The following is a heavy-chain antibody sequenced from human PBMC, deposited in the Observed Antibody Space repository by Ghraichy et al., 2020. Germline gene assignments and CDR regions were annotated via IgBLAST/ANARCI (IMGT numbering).Heavy chain of an antibody. D-gene: IGHD3-16*01. CDR1: GYTLTELS. Sequence: ASVKVSCKVSGYTLTELSMHWVRQAPGKGLEWMGGFDPEDGETIYAQKFQGRVTMTEDTSTDTTYMELSSLRSEDTAVYYCATHRLSYYYYGMDVWGQGTTVTVSS. CDR2: FDPEDGET. J-gene: IGHJ6*02. V-gene: IGHV1-24*01. CDR3: ATHRLSYYYYGMDV.